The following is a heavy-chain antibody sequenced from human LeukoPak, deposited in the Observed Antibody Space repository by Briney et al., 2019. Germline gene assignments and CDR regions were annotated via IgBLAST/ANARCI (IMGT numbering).Heavy chain of an antibody. D-gene: IGHD2/OR15-2a*01. CDR3: ARDVREESSNYFDY. Sequence: PSETLSLTCTVSGGSISIYYWSWIRQPPAKGLEWIGYIYYSGSTNYNPSLKSRVTISVDTSKNQFSLKLSSVTAADTAVYYCARDVREESSNYFDYWGQGTLVTVSS. CDR2: IYYSGST. J-gene: IGHJ4*02. V-gene: IGHV4-59*01. CDR1: GGSISIYY.